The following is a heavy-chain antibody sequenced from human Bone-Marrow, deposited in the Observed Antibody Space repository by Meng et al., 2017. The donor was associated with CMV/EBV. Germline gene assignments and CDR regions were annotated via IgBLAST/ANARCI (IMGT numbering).Heavy chain of an antibody. D-gene: IGHD3-10*01. CDR3: TTDFPLWFGELFPSGRFDY. V-gene: IGHV3-15*07. Sequence: NAWMNWVRQDPGKGLGWVGRIKSKTDGGTTDYAAPVKDRFTISRDDSKNTLYLQMNGLKTEDTAVCYCTTDFPLWFGELFPSGRFDYWGQGTLVTVSS. J-gene: IGHJ4*02. CDR2: IKSKTDGGTT. CDR1: NAW.